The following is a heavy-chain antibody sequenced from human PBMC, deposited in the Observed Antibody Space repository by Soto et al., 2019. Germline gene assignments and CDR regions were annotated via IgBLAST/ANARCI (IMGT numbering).Heavy chain of an antibody. CDR1: GFTFSSYA. CDR3: ASVRGDIVVVVPAYFDY. J-gene: IGHJ4*02. D-gene: IGHD2-15*01. V-gene: IGHV3-23*01. CDR2: ISGSGDRT. Sequence: GGSLRLSCIASGFTFSSYAMTWVRQAPGKGLEWVSAISGSGDRTDYADSVKGRFTISRDNSKNTLHLQVTSLRAEDTAVYYCASVRGDIVVVVPAYFDYWGQGTQVTVSS.